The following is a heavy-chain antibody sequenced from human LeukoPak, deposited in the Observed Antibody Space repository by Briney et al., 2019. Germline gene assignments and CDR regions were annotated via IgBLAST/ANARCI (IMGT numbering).Heavy chain of an antibody. CDR3: ARDWDGRTDCFDP. CDR2: ISGRSDDE. J-gene: IGHJ5*02. D-gene: IGHD1-26*01. Sequence: ASVKVSCKASGYTFTTYGISWVRQAPGHGLEWMGYISGRSDDENYADNFQGRLTMTTDTSTNTAYMELGSLTSDNTAVYYCARDWDGRTDCFDPWGQGTLVTVSS. V-gene: IGHV1-18*01. CDR1: GYTFTTYG.